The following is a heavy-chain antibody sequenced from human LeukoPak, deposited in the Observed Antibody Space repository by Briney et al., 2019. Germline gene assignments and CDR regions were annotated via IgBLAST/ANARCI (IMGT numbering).Heavy chain of an antibody. CDR2: ISGSGGST. V-gene: IGHV3-23*01. D-gene: IGHD2-2*03. Sequence: GGSLRLSCAASGFTFSSYAMSWVRQAPGEGLEWVSAISGSGGSTYYADSVKGRFTISRDNSQNTLYLQMNSLRAEDTAVYYCAKDPGYCSSTSCYFGYYYYGMDVWGQGTTVTVSS. J-gene: IGHJ6*02. CDR1: GFTFSSYA. CDR3: AKDPGYCSSTSCYFGYYYYGMDV.